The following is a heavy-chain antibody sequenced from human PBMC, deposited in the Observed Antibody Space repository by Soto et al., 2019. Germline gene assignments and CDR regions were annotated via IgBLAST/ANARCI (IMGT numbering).Heavy chain of an antibody. Sequence: GVSLIISWGASGGKFISYSVSCVRQEPGKGLEWVSAISGSGGSTYYAYSVKGRFTISRDNSKNTLYLQMNSLRAEDTAVYYCAKIFFTRITTVRGVPDAFDIWGQGTMVNLS. CDR2: ISGSGGST. J-gene: IGHJ3*02. D-gene: IGHD3-10*01. CDR1: GGKFISYS. CDR3: AKIFFTRITTVRGVPDAFDI. V-gene: IGHV3-23*01.